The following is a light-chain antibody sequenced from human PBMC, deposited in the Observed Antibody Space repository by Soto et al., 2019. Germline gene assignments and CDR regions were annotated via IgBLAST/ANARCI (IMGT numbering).Light chain of an antibody. CDR3: QEYKSAS. CDR2: DAS. J-gene: IGKJ2*01. Sequence: DIQMTPSPSTLSASVGARVTITCRASQSISDWLAWYQKIPGKAPKLLIYDASTLQSGFPSRFSGSGSGTEFTLTISSLQPEDVGNYYCQEYKSASFGQGTKLEI. CDR1: QSISDW. V-gene: IGKV1-5*01.